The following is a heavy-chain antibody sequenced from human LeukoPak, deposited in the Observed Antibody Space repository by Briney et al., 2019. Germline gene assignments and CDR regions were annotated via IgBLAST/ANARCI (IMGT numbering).Heavy chain of an antibody. CDR2: ISGSGGST. Sequence: GGSLRLSCAASGFTLSSYAMSWVRQAPGKGLEWVSAISGSGGSTYYADSVKGRFTISRDNSKNTLYLQMNSLRAEDTAVYYCAKGDYYDSSGYYRNHLYYFDYWGQGTLVTVSS. D-gene: IGHD3-22*01. CDR1: GFTLSSYA. V-gene: IGHV3-23*01. CDR3: AKGDYYDSSGYYRNHLYYFDY. J-gene: IGHJ4*02.